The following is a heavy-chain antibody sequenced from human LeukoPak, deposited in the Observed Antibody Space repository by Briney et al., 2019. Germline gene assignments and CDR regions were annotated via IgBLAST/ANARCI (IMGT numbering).Heavy chain of an antibody. V-gene: IGHV4-4*07. J-gene: IGHJ3*02. CDR2: IYTSGST. D-gene: IGHD3-22*01. CDR3: ARRAYDSSGYYYVFAFDI. Sequence: PSETLSLTCTVSGGSISSYYWSWIRQPAGKGLEWIGRIYTSGSTNYNPSLKSRVTMSVDTSKNQFSLKLSSVTAADTAVYYCARRAYDSSGYYYVFAFDIWGQGTMVTVSS. CDR1: GGSISSYY.